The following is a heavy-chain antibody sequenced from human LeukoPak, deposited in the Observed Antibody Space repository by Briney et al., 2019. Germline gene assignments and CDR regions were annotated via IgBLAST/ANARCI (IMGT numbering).Heavy chain of an antibody. Sequence: PSETLSLTCAVYGGSFSGYYWSWIRQPPGKGLEWIGEINHSGSTNYNPSLKSRVTISVDTSKNQFSLKLSSVTAADTAVYYCASIGYYYGSGSHPPDYWGQGTLVTVSS. D-gene: IGHD3-10*01. CDR3: ASIGYYYGSGSHPPDY. V-gene: IGHV4-34*01. CDR1: GGSFSGYY. CDR2: INHSGST. J-gene: IGHJ4*02.